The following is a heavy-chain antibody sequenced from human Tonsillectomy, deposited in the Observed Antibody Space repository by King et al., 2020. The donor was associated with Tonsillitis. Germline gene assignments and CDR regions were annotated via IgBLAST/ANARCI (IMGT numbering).Heavy chain of an antibody. V-gene: IGHV3-30*18. CDR1: GFNFSSYG. J-gene: IGHJ6*03. D-gene: IGHD6-19*01. CDR3: AKDGHNSGYYYSYYYMDV. Sequence: VQLVESGGGVVQPGRSLRLSCDASGFNFSSYGMHWVRQAPGKGLEWVAVISYDGSTTYYADSVKGRFTISRDNSRNTLCLQMNSLRAEDTAVYYCAKDGHNSGYYYSYYYMDVWGKGPRSPSP. CDR2: ISYDGSTT.